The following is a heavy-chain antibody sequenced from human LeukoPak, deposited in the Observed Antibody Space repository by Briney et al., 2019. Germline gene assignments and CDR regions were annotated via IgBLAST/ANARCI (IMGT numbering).Heavy chain of an antibody. V-gene: IGHV4-59*08. J-gene: IGHJ4*02. CDR1: GVSSSSSY. D-gene: IGHD2-21*01. Sequence: SETLSLTCTVSGVSSSSSYWSWIRQPPGKGLEWIGYIFYTGDFNHKPSFKSRVSISLDTSKDQISLKLSSVTAADTAVYYCARHRFASPLDSWGEGTVVTVS. CDR2: IFYTGDF. CDR3: ARHRFASPLDS.